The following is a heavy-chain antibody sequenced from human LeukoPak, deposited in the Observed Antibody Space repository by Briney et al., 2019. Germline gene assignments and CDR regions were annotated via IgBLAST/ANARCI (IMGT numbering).Heavy chain of an antibody. CDR2: ITWDGGTT. CDR1: GFTFADYA. Sequence: GSLRLSCAGSGFTFADYAMHWVRQTPGKGLEWVSLITWDGGTTYYADSVKGRFTISRDNSKNSLYLQMSSLRAEDTALYYCAKADCSRTSCQRPFDYWGQGTLVTVSS. CDR3: AKADCSRTSCQRPFDY. J-gene: IGHJ4*02. D-gene: IGHD2-2*01. V-gene: IGHV3-43D*03.